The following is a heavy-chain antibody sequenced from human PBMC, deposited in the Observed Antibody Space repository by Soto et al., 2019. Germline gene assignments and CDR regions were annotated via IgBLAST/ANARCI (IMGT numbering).Heavy chain of an antibody. J-gene: IGHJ5*02. Sequence: SETLSLTCTVSGVSISSVNYYWSWFRQSPGKGLEWIGQISDRGDINYNPPLESRVAISTDTSKNQVSLTLTAVNAADTAVYFCARGRHWFGPWGQGTLVTVSS. CDR3: ARGRHWFGP. CDR2: ISDRGDI. CDR1: GVSISSVNYY. V-gene: IGHV4-61*01.